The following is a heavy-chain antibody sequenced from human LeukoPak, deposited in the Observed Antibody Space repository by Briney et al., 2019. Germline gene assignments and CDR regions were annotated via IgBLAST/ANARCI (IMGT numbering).Heavy chain of an antibody. CDR2: INPNSGGT. CDR3: ARGGYYGSGSYYPYYYYYMDV. CDR1: GYTLTELS. Sequence: ASVKVSCKVSGYTLTELSMHWVRQAPGQGLEWMGWINPNSGGTNYAQKFQGWVTMTRDTSISTAYMELSRLRSDDTAVYYCARGGYYGSGSYYPYYYYYMDVWGKGTTVTVSS. J-gene: IGHJ6*03. D-gene: IGHD3-10*01. V-gene: IGHV1-2*04.